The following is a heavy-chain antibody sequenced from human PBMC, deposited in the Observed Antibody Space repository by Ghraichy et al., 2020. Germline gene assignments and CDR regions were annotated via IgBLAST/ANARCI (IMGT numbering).Heavy chain of an antibody. J-gene: IGHJ6*02. CDR1: GGSISSYY. Sequence: ESLNISCTVSGGSISSYYWSWIRQPPGKGLEWFGYIYYSGSTNYNPSLKSRVTIALDTSKNQFSLRLSYGTAADTAVYDCARDRPVTGRYGMDVWGQGTTVTVSS. CDR3: ARDRPVTGRYGMDV. D-gene: IGHD2-21*02. CDR2: IYYSGST. V-gene: IGHV4-59*01.